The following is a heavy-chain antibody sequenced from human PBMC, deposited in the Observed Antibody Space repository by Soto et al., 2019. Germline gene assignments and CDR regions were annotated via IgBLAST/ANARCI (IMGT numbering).Heavy chain of an antibody. CDR3: AKWHTYYYDCRAYSGFDS. J-gene: IGHJ4*02. Sequence: EVQLLQSGGGLVQPGGSLRLSCAASGFTFSSYAMTWVRQAPGKGLEWVSAMSGGGDTTYSADSVKGRFTISRDNSKNTLYLQMNSLRAEDKATYYCAKWHTYYYDCRAYSGFDSWGRGALVTVSS. D-gene: IGHD3-22*01. CDR1: GFTFSSYA. V-gene: IGHV3-23*01. CDR2: MSGGGDTT.